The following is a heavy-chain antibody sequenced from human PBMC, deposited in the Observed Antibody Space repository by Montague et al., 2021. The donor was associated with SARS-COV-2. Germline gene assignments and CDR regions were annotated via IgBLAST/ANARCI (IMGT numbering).Heavy chain of an antibody. Sequence: ETRSLTCAVYGGSFSGYYWTWIRQAPGKGLEWVATLRGRDSRRYYTDSVEGRFTISRDNVKNTLSLQMNSLRAEDTAIYYCAKSNCGGNCHLDYWSQGTLVTVSS. CDR3: AKSNCGGNCHLDY. V-gene: IGHV3-23*01. J-gene: IGHJ4*02. D-gene: IGHD2-21*01. CDR2: LRGRDSRR. CDR1: GGSFSGYY.